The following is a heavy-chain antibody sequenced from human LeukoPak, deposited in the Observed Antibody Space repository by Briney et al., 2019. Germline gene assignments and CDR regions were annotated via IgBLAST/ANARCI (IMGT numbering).Heavy chain of an antibody. Sequence: GGSLRLSCAASGFTFSSYSMNWVRQAPGEGLEWVSYISSSSSTIYYADSVKGRFTISRDNAKNSLYLQMNSLRAEDTAVYYCARDSRYSGSYHQIWGQGTLVTVSS. J-gene: IGHJ4*02. D-gene: IGHD1-26*01. CDR2: ISSSSSTI. CDR3: ARDSRYSGSYHQI. CDR1: GFTFSSYS. V-gene: IGHV3-48*01.